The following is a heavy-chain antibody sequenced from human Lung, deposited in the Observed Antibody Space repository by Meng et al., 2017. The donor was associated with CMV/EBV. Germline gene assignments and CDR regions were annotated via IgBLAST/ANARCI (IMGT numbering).Heavy chain of an antibody. D-gene: IGHD3-16*01. V-gene: IGHV3-21*01. CDR3: ASQGGERGS. Sequence: LSCAASGFTFSTYGMNWVRQAPGKGLEWVSTISTSSTYIYDADSVKGRFTISRDNAKNSLYLQMNSLRAEDTAVYYCASQGGERGSWGQGTLVTVSS. J-gene: IGHJ5*02. CDR1: GFTFSTYG. CDR2: ISTSSTYI.